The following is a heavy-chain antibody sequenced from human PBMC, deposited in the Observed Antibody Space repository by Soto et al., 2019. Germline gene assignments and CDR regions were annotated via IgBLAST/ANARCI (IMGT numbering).Heavy chain of an antibody. J-gene: IGHJ6*02. Sequence: ASVKVSCKASGYTFTSYGISWVRQAPGQGLEWMGWISAYNGNTNYAQKLQGRVTMTTDTSTSTAYMELRSLRSDDTVVYYCAREDYSNYYYGMDVWGQGTTVTVSS. CDR2: ISAYNGNT. D-gene: IGHD4-4*01. V-gene: IGHV1-18*01. CDR1: GYTFTSYG. CDR3: AREDYSNYYYGMDV.